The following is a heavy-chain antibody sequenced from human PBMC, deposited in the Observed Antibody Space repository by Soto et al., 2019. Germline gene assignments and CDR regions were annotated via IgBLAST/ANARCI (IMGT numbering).Heavy chain of an antibody. CDR2: ITAYSADT. CDR3: ARDGSLAGNYAY. Sequence: QVQLVQSGAEVKRPGASVKVSCRASGYVFNTYGLSWVRQAPGQGLAWMGWITAYSADTNYAQKFKGRVTMTIDTSTNTAYMELRSLRSDDTALYFCARDGSLAGNYAYWGQGTLVTVSS. CDR1: GYVFNTYG. D-gene: IGHD4-4*01. J-gene: IGHJ4*02. V-gene: IGHV1-18*01.